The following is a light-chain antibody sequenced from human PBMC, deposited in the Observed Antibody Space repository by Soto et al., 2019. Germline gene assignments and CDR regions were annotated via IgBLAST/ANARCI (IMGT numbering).Light chain of an antibody. CDR3: CSYTTSNTRQIV. CDR2: DVS. Sequence: QSVLTQPASVSGSPGQSITISCTGTSSDVGGYNYVSWYQQHPGKAPKFMIYDVSNRPSGVSNRFSGSKSGNTASLTTSGLQAEDEADYYCCSYTTSNTRQIVFGTGTKLTV. J-gene: IGLJ1*01. V-gene: IGLV2-14*01. CDR1: SSDVGGYNY.